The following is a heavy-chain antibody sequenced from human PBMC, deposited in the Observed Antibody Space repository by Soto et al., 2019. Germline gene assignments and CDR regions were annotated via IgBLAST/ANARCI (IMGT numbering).Heavy chain of an antibody. CDR1: GGSFSGYY. CDR3: ARGMGLLWFGEPYGMDV. Sequence: QVQLQQWGAGLLKPSETLSLTCAVYGGSFSGYYWSWIRQPPGKGLEWIGEINHSGSTNYNPSLKSRVTISVDTSKNQFSLKLSSVTAADTAVYYCARGMGLLWFGEPYGMDVWGQGTTVTVSS. D-gene: IGHD3-10*01. V-gene: IGHV4-34*01. J-gene: IGHJ6*02. CDR2: INHSGST.